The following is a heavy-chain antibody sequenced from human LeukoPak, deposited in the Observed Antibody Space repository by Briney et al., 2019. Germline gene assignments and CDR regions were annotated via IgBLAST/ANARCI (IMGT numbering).Heavy chain of an antibody. D-gene: IGHD3-22*01. Sequence: SETLSLTCSVSGYSISSGHYWGWIRQPPGKGLEWIGSIYHSGSTYYNPSLKSRVTISIDTSKNHFSLRLSSVTAADTAVYYCMRSYYYDSSAYGINYYFDYWGQGTLVSVSS. V-gene: IGHV4-38-2*02. CDR1: GYSISSGHY. CDR3: MRSYYYDSSAYGINYYFDY. J-gene: IGHJ4*02. CDR2: IYHSGST.